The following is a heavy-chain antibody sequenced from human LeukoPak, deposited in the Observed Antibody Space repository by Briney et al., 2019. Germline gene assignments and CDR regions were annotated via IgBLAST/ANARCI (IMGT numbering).Heavy chain of an antibody. CDR3: TRVWLQYFDY. CDR2: IRSKTYDGTT. Sequence: GGSLRLSCAASGFIFSNYAMQWVRQAPGKGLEWVGFIRSKTYDGTTEYAASVKGRFTISRDDSKRIAYLQMNSLKTDDTAVYYCTRVWLQYFDYWGQGTLITVSS. D-gene: IGHD5-24*01. J-gene: IGHJ4*02. V-gene: IGHV3-49*04. CDR1: GFIFSNYA.